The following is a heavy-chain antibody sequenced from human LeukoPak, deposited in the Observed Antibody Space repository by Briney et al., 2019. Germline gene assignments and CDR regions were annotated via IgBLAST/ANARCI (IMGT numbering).Heavy chain of an antibody. CDR3: ARFNSLAAAGTGGADY. Sequence: GESLKISCKGSGYSFTSYWIGWVRQMPGKGLEWMGIIYPGDSDTRYSPSFQGQVTISADKSISTAYLQWSSLKASDTAMYYCARFNSLAAAGTGGADYWGQGTLVTVSS. V-gene: IGHV5-51*01. CDR2: IYPGDSDT. CDR1: GYSFTSYW. D-gene: IGHD6-13*01. J-gene: IGHJ4*02.